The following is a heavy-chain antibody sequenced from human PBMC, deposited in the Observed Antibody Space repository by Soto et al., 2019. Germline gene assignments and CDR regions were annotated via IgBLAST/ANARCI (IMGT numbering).Heavy chain of an antibody. D-gene: IGHD4-17*01. CDR2: ISSSSSTI. V-gene: IGHV3-48*01. CDR1: GFTFSSYS. J-gene: IGHJ4*02. CDR3: ARGPYMTTVTTNFDY. Sequence: PGGSLRLSCAASGFTFSSYSMNWVRQAPGKGLEWVSYISSSSSTIYYADSVKGRFTISRDNAKNSLYLQMNSLRAEDTAVYYCARGPYMTTVTTNFDYWGQGTLVTVSS.